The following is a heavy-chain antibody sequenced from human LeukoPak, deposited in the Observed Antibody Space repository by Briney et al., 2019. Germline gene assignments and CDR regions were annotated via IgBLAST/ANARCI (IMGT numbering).Heavy chain of an antibody. CDR2: ISFDGRNE. Sequence: PGGSLRLSCAASGFTFSSYGMHWVRQTPGKGLEWVALISFDGRNEYYVDSVKGRFTISRDNSKNTLFLQMNSLRPEDTAVYYCAKDSDIAVAGSDDALDVWGQGTMVTVSS. CDR3: AKDSDIAVAGSDDALDV. CDR1: GFTFSSYG. J-gene: IGHJ3*01. D-gene: IGHD6-19*01. V-gene: IGHV3-30*18.